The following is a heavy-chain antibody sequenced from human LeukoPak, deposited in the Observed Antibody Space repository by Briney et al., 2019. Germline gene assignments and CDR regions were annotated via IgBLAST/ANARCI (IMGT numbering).Heavy chain of an antibody. CDR2: INHSGST. V-gene: IGHV4-34*01. Sequence: SETLSLTCAVYGGSFSGYYWSWIRQPPGKGLEWIGEINHSGSTNYNPSLKSRVTISVDTSKNQFSLKLSSVTAADTAVYYCARDLRGGQVLQRYYYYGMDVWGQETTVTVSS. J-gene: IGHJ6*02. CDR3: ARDLRGGQVLQRYYYYGMDV. D-gene: IGHD4/OR15-4a*01. CDR1: GGSFSGYY.